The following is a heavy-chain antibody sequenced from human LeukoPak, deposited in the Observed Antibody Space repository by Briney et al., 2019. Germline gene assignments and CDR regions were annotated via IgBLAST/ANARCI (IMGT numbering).Heavy chain of an antibody. CDR2: IKQDGSEK. CDR1: GFTFSSYW. J-gene: IGHJ6*02. Sequence: SGVSLRLSCAASGFTFSSYWMSWVRQAPGKGLEWVANIKQDGSEKYYVDSVKGRFTISRDNAKNSLYLQMNSLRAEDTAVYYCARYYGDYYYYYGMDVWGQGTTVTVSS. V-gene: IGHV3-7*01. D-gene: IGHD4-17*01. CDR3: ARYYGDYYYYYGMDV.